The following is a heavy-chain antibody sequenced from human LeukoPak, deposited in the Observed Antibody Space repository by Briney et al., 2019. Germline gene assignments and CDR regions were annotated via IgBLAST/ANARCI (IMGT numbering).Heavy chain of an antibody. CDR3: ARELRWGAFDI. J-gene: IGHJ3*02. CDR2: ITESASAT. Sequence: PGGSLRLSCAASGFTFSNYVMHWVRQAPGEGLEWVSSITESASATSYTDSVKGRFTISRDNSKNTLYLQMNSLRAEDTAVYYCARELRWGAFDIWGQGTMVTVSS. CDR1: GFTFSNYV. D-gene: IGHD4-23*01. V-gene: IGHV3-23*01.